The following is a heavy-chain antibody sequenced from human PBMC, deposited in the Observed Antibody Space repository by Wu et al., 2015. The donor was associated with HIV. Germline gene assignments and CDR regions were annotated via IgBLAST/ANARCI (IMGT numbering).Heavy chain of an antibody. CDR2: ITPMFGKP. V-gene: IGHV1-69*13. D-gene: IGHD1-26*01. J-gene: IGHJ6*02. CDR1: GATFGTYG. Sequence: QVQLVQSGAEVKKPGSSVKVSCKASGATFGTYGFNWVRQAPGGGLEWMGRITPMFGKPNYAQKFLGRVTITADGSTNTAYMELTSLRSEDTAVYYCAKANRIVISGIDYYHQYGMDVWGRRTDGHRLL. CDR3: AKANRIVISGIDYYHQYGMDV.